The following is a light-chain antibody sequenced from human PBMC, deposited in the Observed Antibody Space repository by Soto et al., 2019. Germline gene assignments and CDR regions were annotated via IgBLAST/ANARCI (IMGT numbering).Light chain of an antibody. V-gene: IGKV1-5*03. CDR2: KTS. CDR1: QSISSW. CDR3: QEYNNYSGT. Sequence: DIKMTQSPSTLSASVGDRVTITCRASQSISSWLAWYQQKPGKAPKLLIYKTSSLESGVPSRFSGSGSGTEFTLTISSLQPDDLATYYCQEYNNYSGTFGQGTKVDIK. J-gene: IGKJ1*01.